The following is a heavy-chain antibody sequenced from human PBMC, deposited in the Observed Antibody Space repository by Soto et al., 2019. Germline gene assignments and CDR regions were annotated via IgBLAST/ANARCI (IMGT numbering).Heavy chain of an antibody. V-gene: IGHV4-4*07. CDR3: ARDFAHSSSWYGPHYYYYGMDV. CDR1: GGSFGRNY. D-gene: IGHD6-13*01. CDR2: IYTSGST. J-gene: IGHJ6*02. Sequence: PSETLSLTCTDSGGSFGRNYWSWIRQPAGKGLEWIGRIYTSGSTNYNPSLKSRVTMSVDTSKNQFSLKLSSVTAADTAVYYCARDFAHSSSWYGPHYYYYGMDVWGQGTTVTVSS.